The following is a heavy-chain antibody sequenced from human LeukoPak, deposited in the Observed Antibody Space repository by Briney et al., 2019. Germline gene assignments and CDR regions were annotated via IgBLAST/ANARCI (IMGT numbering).Heavy chain of an antibody. CDR3: ARLRSGMDV. CDR1: GGPINSYY. V-gene: IGHV4-59*01. Sequence: SETLSLTCTVSGGPINSYYWTWIRQPPGKGLEWIANVYNSGSTNYNPSLKSRVTISVDMFKNQFSLKLTSVTAADTAVYYCARLRSGMDVWGQGTTVTVSS. J-gene: IGHJ6*02. CDR2: VYNSGST.